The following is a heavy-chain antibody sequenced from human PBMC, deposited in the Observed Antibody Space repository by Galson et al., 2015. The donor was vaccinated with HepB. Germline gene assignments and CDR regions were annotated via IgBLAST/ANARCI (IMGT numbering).Heavy chain of an antibody. D-gene: IGHD3-22*01. Sequence: LRLSCAASGFTFRNYWMSWVRQAPGKGLEWVANMKQDGSEKYYVDSVRGRFTISRDNAKNSVYLQMNSLRAEDTAVYYCAREDYYDSSGYYSQGKWGQGTRVTVSS. CDR3: AREDYYDSSGYYSQGK. CDR2: MKQDGSEK. J-gene: IGHJ4*02. CDR1: GFTFRNYW. V-gene: IGHV3-7*03.